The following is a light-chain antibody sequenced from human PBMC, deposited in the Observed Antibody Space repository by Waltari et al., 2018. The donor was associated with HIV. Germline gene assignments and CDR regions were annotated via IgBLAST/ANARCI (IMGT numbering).Light chain of an antibody. CDR3: SSYTNSDILL. J-gene: IGLJ2*01. CDR2: GVH. CDR1: NTDIGLYNL. V-gene: IGLV2-14*03. Sequence: QSALTQPASVSGSPGQSITISCTGANTDIGLYNLVSWYRQHPDKAPQLVIYGVHTRPSGVSDRFSGSKSGNTASLTISSLQAEDEADYYCSSYTNSDILLFGGGTKLTVL.